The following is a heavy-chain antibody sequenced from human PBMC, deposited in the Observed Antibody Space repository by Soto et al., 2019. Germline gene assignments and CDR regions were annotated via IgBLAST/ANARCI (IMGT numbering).Heavy chain of an antibody. D-gene: IGHD7-27*01. CDR3: TRGPSGDKVDY. CDR1: GDSISDVNYY. CDR2: IYDGGST. Sequence: SETLSRTFTFSGDSISDVNYYWSWIRQSPDKGLEWIGNIYDGGSTYSNPSLKSRVTVSIDTSKNQFSLQLSSMSAADTAVYYCTRGPSGDKVDYWGQGTLVTVS. V-gene: IGHV4-30-4*01. J-gene: IGHJ4*02.